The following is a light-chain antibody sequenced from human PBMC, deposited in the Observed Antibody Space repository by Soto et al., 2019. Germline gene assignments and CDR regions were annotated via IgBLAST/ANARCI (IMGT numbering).Light chain of an antibody. CDR2: DAS. V-gene: IGKV1-5*01. J-gene: IGKJ1*01. CDR1: QSISRW. CDR3: QQYNGYSPWT. Sequence: DIQMTVYPSALSSSLEYIVTIDGLASQSISRWLAWYQQKPGKAPKVLIWDASSLQRGVPSRFSGSGSGTEFTLTISSLQPDDFATYYCQQYNGYSPWTFGQGTKVDI.